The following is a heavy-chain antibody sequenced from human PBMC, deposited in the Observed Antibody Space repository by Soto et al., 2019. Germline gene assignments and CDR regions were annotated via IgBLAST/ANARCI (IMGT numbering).Heavy chain of an antibody. J-gene: IGHJ5*01. CDR1: VGSISGDSY. V-gene: IGHV4-30-4*01. CDR2: IYHTGNT. CDR3: ARDEYQLLSSVSWFDS. Sequence: SETLSLTCTFSVGSISGDSYWSWIRQTPVKGLEWIGYIYHTGNTYYNPSLRSRVSISVDKSKSQFSLKLISVTAADTAVYFCARDEYQLLSSVSWFDSWGQGTMVTVSS. D-gene: IGHD2-2*01.